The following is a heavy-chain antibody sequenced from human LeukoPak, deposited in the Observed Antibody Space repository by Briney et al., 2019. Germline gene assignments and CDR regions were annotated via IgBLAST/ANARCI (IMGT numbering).Heavy chain of an antibody. CDR3: AKDPSYYYGSGTLDV. Sequence: GGSLRLSCAASGFTFDDYAMHWVRQAPGKGLEWVSGISWNSGSMGYADSVKGRFTISRDNAKNSLYLQMNSLRAEDTALYYCAKDPSYYYGSGTLDVWGKGTTVTVSS. J-gene: IGHJ6*04. CDR1: GFTFDDYA. V-gene: IGHV3-9*01. CDR2: ISWNSGSM. D-gene: IGHD3-10*01.